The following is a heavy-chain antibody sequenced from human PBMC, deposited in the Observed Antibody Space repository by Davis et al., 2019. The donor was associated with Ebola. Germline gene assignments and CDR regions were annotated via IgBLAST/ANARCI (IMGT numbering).Heavy chain of an antibody. J-gene: IGHJ6*04. V-gene: IGHV3-23*01. D-gene: IGHD3-3*01. CDR2: ISGDSGVRT. CDR1: GFTFSNYA. Sequence: GESLKISCAASGFTFSNYAMSWVRQAPGKGLEWVSAISGDSGVRTYYANSVKGRFTISRDNSKKTLYLQMNSLRAEDTAVYYCAKSGLSFGVVKYHYGMDVWGKGTTVTVSS. CDR3: AKSGLSFGVVKYHYGMDV.